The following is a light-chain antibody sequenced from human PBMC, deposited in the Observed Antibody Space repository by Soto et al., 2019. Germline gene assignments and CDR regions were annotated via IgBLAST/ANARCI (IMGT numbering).Light chain of an antibody. J-gene: IGKJ3*01. Sequence: DIQRTQSPSSLSASVGDRVTITCRASQSIGSYLNWFQQKPGKAPKLLIYAATSLQSGVPSRFSGSGSGTDFTLTISSLQPQDFATYYCPESYSVPFFSFGPGTKVNIK. CDR3: PESYSVPFFS. CDR1: QSIGSY. CDR2: AAT. V-gene: IGKV1-39*01.